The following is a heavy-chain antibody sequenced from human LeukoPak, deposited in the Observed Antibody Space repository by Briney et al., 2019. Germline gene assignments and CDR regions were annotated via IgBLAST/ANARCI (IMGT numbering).Heavy chain of an antibody. CDR1: GYKFTNYG. V-gene: IGHV1-18*01. Sequence: ASVKVSCKASGYKFTNYGISWVRQAPGQGLEWMGWISPYNGNTIYAQKLQGRVTMTTDTSTSTAYMELSRLRSDDTAVYYCARVGTALDSGALMGWFDPWGQGTLVTVSS. J-gene: IGHJ5*02. CDR2: ISPYNGNT. D-gene: IGHD1-26*01. CDR3: ARVGTALDSGALMGWFDP.